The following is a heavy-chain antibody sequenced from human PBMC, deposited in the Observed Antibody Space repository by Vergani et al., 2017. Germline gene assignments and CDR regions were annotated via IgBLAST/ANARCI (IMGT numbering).Heavy chain of an antibody. V-gene: IGHV4-38-2*01. D-gene: IGHD6-13*01. CDR1: GYSISSGYY. Sequence: QVQLQEWGAGLLKTSETLSLTCGVSGYSISSGYYWGWIRQPPGKGLEWIGSMYHSGSTYYNPSLKSRVTISGDTSKNQFSLKLSSVTAADTAVYYCARGYSSSRASMDVWGQGTTVTVSS. J-gene: IGHJ6*02. CDR2: MYHSGST. CDR3: ARGYSSSRASMDV.